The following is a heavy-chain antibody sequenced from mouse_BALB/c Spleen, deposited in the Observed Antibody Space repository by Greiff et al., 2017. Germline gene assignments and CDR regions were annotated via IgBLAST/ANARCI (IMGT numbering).Heavy chain of an antibody. CDR2: ISNLAYSI. Sequence: EVQLQESGGGLVQPGGSRKLSCAASGFTFSDYGMAWVRQAPGKGPEWVAFISNLAYSIYYADTVTGRFTISRENAKNTLYLEMSSLRSEDTAMYYCARDNGSSYWEAWFAYWGQGTLVTVSA. CDR1: GFTFSDYG. J-gene: IGHJ3*01. CDR3: ARDNGSSYWEAWFAY. D-gene: IGHD1-1*01. V-gene: IGHV5-15*02.